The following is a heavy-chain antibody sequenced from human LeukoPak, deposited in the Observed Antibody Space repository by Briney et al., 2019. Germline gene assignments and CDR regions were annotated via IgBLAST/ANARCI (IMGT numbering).Heavy chain of an antibody. CDR3: ARFRYCSSTSCYPPSGY. CDR2: IRSSSSYI. J-gene: IGHJ4*02. CDR1: GFTFSSYN. V-gene: IGHV3-21*01. Sequence: GGSLRLSCAASGFTFSSYNMNWVRQAPGKGLEWVSSIRSSSSYIYYADSVKGRFTISRDNAKNSLYLQMNSLRAEDTAVYYCARFRYCSSTSCYPPSGYWGQGTLVTVSS. D-gene: IGHD2-2*01.